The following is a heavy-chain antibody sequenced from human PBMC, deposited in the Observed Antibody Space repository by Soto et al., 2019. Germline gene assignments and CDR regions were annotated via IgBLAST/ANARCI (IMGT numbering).Heavy chain of an antibody. V-gene: IGHV2-5*02. CDR3: AHRRVGNYGSDH. CDR2: ICWDDVK. Sequence: QITLKASGPTLVKPTQTLPLTCTFSGFSLSTSGVGVGWFRQPPGKALECLALICWDDVKRYSPSLRSKLTLSKDPSKNQLVHTMTNMDPVDAATYYCAHRRVGNYGSDHWGQGAMVTVSS. CDR1: GFSLSTSGVG. D-gene: IGHD3-10*01. J-gene: IGHJ4*02.